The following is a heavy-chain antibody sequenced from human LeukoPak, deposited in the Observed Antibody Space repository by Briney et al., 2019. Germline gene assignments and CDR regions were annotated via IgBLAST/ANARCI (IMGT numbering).Heavy chain of an antibody. Sequence: GGFLRLSCAASGFTFSSYWMHWVRQAPGKGLEWVSVIYSGGSTYYADSVKGRFTISRDNSKNTLYLQMNSLRAEDTAVYYCASDSGSYYYYYGMDVWGQGTTVTVSS. D-gene: IGHD1-26*01. V-gene: IGHV3-53*01. CDR1: GFTFSSYW. CDR3: ASDSGSYYYYYGMDV. CDR2: IYSGGST. J-gene: IGHJ6*02.